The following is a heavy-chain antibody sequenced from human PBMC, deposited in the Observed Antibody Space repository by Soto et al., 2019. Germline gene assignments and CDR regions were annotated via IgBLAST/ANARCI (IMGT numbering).Heavy chain of an antibody. Sequence: EVQLVESGGGLVQPGGSLRLSCAASGFTFSSYSMNWVRQAPGKGLEWVSYISSSSSTIYYADSVKGRFTISRDNAKNARYLKINSLRAEDTAVYYCAREEGLLNWFDPWGQGTLVTVSS. D-gene: IGHD1-26*01. CDR1: GFTFSSYS. CDR3: AREEGLLNWFDP. J-gene: IGHJ5*02. V-gene: IGHV3-48*01. CDR2: ISSSSSTI.